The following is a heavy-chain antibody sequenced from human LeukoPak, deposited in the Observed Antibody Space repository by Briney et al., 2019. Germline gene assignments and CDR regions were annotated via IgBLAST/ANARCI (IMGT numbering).Heavy chain of an antibody. CDR3: ARDIVVVPAGLWGESYYYYMDV. V-gene: IGHV4-61*02. D-gene: IGHD2-2*01. J-gene: IGHJ6*03. Sequence: SETLSLTCTVSGGSISSGSYYWSWIRQPAGKGLEWIGRIYTSGSTNYNPSLKSRVTISVDTSKNHFSLKLSSVTAADTAVYYCARDIVVVPAGLWGESYYYYMDVWGKGTTVTVSS. CDR1: GGSISSGSYY. CDR2: IYTSGST.